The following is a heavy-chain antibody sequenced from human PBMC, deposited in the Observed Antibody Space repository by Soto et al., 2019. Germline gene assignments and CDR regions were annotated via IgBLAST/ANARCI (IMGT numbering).Heavy chain of an antibody. CDR1: GYTFASYG. J-gene: IGHJ4*02. CDR3: ARDREGYGSGI. Sequence: QVQLVQSGAEVKKPGASVKVSCKASGYTFASYGISWVRQAPGQGLEWMGWISAYNGNTNYAQKLQGRVTMTTDTATSPAYKELRSLRSDDTAVYYCARDREGYGSGIWGQGTLVTVSS. CDR2: ISAYNGNT. V-gene: IGHV1-18*01. D-gene: IGHD3-10*01.